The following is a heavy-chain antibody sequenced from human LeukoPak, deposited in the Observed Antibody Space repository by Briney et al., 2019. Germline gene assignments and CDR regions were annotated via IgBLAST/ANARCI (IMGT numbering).Heavy chain of an antibody. Sequence: GGSLRLSCAASGFTFSSYEMNWVRQAPGKGLEWVSYISSSGSTIYYADSVKGRFTISRDNAKNSLYLQMNSLRAEDTAVYYCARDYYGSGSYPNWSDPWGQGTLVTVSS. CDR2: ISSSGSTI. CDR3: ARDYYGSGSYPNWSDP. D-gene: IGHD3-10*01. J-gene: IGHJ5*02. CDR1: GFTFSSYE. V-gene: IGHV3-48*03.